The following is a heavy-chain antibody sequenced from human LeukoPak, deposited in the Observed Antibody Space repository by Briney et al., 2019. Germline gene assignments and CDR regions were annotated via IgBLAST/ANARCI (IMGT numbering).Heavy chain of an antibody. CDR1: GFTFSSYW. CDR2: ISGYSSTL. CDR3: ARDSPYGGYFDL. J-gene: IGHJ2*01. V-gene: IGHV3-48*01. Sequence: GGSLRLSCAASGFTFSSYWMSWVRQAPGKGLEWVSYISGYSSTLYYADSVKGRFTISRDNVKNSLYLQMNSLRAEDTAVYYCARDSPYGGYFDLWGRGTLVTVSS. D-gene: IGHD4-17*01.